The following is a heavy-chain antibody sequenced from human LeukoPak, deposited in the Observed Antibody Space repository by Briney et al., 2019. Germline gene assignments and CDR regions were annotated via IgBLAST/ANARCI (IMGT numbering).Heavy chain of an antibody. CDR2: IYTSGST. D-gene: IGHD1-26*01. CDR1: GGSISSGSYS. CDR3: ARSNDPWSLALFDY. J-gene: IGHJ4*02. Sequence: SETLSLTCTVSGGSISSGSYSWNWIRQPAGKGLEWIGRIYTSGSTNYNPSLKSRVTISIDTSKNQFSLKLSSVTAADTAVYYCARSNDPWSLALFDYWGQGTLVTVSS. V-gene: IGHV4-61*02.